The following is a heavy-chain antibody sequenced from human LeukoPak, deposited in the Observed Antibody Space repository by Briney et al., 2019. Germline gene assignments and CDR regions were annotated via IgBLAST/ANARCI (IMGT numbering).Heavy chain of an antibody. CDR2: IYSGGST. V-gene: IGHV3-66*01. D-gene: IGHD2-15*01. J-gene: IGHJ4*02. CDR3: ATAFCSGGSCYPTLFHY. Sequence: GGSPRLSCAASGFTVSSSHVNWVRQAPGKGLEWVLVIYSGGSTYYADSVKGRFTMSRDNSKNTLYLQMNSLRAEDTAVYYCATAFCSGGSCYPTLFHYWGQGTLVTVSS. CDR1: GFTVSSSH.